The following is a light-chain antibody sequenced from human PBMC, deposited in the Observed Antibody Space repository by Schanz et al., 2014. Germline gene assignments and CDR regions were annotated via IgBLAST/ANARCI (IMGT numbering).Light chain of an antibody. J-gene: IGKJ3*01. Sequence: EIVLTQSPGTLSLSPGERATLSCRASQTVASDYLAWYQHIPGQAPRLLIYGASSRPTGIPDRFSGSGSGTDFTLTISRLEPEDFAVYYCQQHGTSLSFGPGTKVEIK. CDR2: GAS. CDR3: QQHGTSLS. CDR1: QTVASDY. V-gene: IGKV3-20*01.